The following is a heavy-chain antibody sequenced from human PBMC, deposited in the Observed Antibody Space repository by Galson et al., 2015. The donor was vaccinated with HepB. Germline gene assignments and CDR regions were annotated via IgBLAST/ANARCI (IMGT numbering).Heavy chain of an antibody. CDR2: MDPKSGDT. Sequence: TSFDINWVRQATGQGLEWMGWMDPKSGDTGYAQNFQGRVTMTRDTSVNTAYMELSSLRSEDTAVYYCARTERQKIHADNWGQGTLVTVSS. CDR1: TSFD. J-gene: IGHJ4*02. V-gene: IGHV1-8*01. CDR3: ARTERQKIHADN. D-gene: IGHD5-24*01.